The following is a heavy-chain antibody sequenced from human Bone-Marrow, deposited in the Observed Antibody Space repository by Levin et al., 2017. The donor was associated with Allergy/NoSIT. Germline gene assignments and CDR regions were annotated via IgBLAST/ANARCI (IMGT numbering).Heavy chain of an antibody. CDR3: AKGPIEVAGRVLDF. CDR2: SWYDGSKN. V-gene: IGHV3-33*03. CDR1: GFIFGDFG. J-gene: IGHJ4*02. D-gene: IGHD2-21*01. Sequence: QPGGSLRLSCVGSGFIFGDFGLHWVRQRPGKGLEWVAISWYDGSKNYYVDSVRGRFTISRDDSKNMVFLQMDSLTVEDTAVYYCAKGPIEVAGRVLDFWGQGALVTVSS.